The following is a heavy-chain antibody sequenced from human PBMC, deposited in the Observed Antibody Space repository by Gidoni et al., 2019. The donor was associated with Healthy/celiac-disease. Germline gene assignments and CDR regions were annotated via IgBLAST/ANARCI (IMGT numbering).Heavy chain of an antibody. CDR2: INHSASP. Sequence: QVQLQQWGAGLLKPSETLSLTCAVYGGSFSGYYWRWIRQPPGKGLEWIGEINHSASPNYNPSLKSRVTISVETSKNQFSLKLSSVTAADTAVYYCARDVVVVAEPYYFDYWGQGTLVTVSS. CDR3: ARDVVVVAEPYYFDY. V-gene: IGHV4-34*01. D-gene: IGHD2-15*01. CDR1: GGSFSGYY. J-gene: IGHJ4*02.